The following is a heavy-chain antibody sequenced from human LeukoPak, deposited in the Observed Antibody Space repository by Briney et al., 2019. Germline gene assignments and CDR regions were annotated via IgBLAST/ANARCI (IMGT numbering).Heavy chain of an antibody. CDR1: GYTFTSYG. CDR2: ISAYNGNT. J-gene: IGHJ4*02. Sequence: ASVKVSCKASGYTFTSYGISWVRQAPGQGLEWMGWISAYNGNTNYAQKLQGRVTMTTDTSTSTAYMELRSLRSDDTAVYYCARAWDAVGAVVRFDYWGQGTLVTVSS. V-gene: IGHV1-18*01. CDR3: ARAWDAVGAVVRFDY. D-gene: IGHD1-26*01.